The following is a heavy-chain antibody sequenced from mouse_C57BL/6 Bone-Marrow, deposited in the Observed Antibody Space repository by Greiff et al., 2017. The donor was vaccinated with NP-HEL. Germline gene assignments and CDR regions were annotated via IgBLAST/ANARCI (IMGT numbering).Heavy chain of an antibody. CDR2: IDPSDSET. J-gene: IGHJ4*01. V-gene: IGHV1-52*01. Sequence: QVQLKQPGAELVRPGSTVKLSCKASGYTFTSYWMHWVKQRPIQGLEWIGNIDPSDSETHYNQKFKDKATLTVDKSSSTAYMQLSSLTSEDSAVYYCARGSNSCAMDYWGQGTSVTVSS. CDR1: GYTFTSYW. D-gene: IGHD2-5*01. CDR3: ARGSNSCAMDY.